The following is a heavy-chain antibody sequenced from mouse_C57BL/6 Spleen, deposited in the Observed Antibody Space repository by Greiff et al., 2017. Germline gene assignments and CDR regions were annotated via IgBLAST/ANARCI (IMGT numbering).Heavy chain of an antibody. Sequence: VQLQQSGAELVRPGTSVKVSCKASGYAFTNYLIEWVKQRPGQGLEWIGVINPGSGGTNYNEKFKGKATLTADKSSSTAYMQLSSLTSEDSAVYFCARSFYHGSSLDVWGTGTTVTVSS. J-gene: IGHJ1*03. CDR3: ARSFYHGSSLDV. CDR2: INPGSGGT. CDR1: GYAFTNYL. V-gene: IGHV1-54*01. D-gene: IGHD1-1*01.